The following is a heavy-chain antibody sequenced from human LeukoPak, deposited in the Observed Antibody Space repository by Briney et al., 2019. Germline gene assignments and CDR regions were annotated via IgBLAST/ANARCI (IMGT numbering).Heavy chain of an antibody. J-gene: IGHJ4*02. D-gene: IGHD2-2*01. CDR1: GYTFTGYY. CDR2: INPNSGGT. V-gene: IGHV1-2*02. CDR3: ARGGRYCSSTSCYQSYFDY. Sequence: GASAKVSCKASGYTFTGYYMHWMRQAPGQGLEWMGWINPNSGGTNYAQKFQGRVTLTRDTSITTAYMELSRLRSDDTAVYYCARGGRYCSSTSCYQSYFDYWGQGTLVTVSS.